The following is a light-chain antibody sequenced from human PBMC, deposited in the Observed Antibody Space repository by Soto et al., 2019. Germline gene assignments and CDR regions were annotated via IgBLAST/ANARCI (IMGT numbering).Light chain of an antibody. Sequence: QSALTQPASVSGSPGQSITISCTGTSSDVGGYKYVSWYQQYPGKAPKLMMYEVSNRPSGVSNRFSGSKSGNTASLTIPGLQAEDEADYYCSSYTTSSPCVFGTGTKLTVL. V-gene: IGLV2-14*01. J-gene: IGLJ1*01. CDR1: SSDVGGYKY. CDR2: EVS. CDR3: SSYTTSSPCV.